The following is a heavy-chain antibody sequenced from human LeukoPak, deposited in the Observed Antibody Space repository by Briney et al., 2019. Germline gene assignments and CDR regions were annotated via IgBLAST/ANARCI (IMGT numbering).Heavy chain of an antibody. Sequence: GGSLRLSCAASGFGFSSYEMSWVRQVPGKGLEWVSYINRAGTNEEYADSVKGRFTISRGNAKNSLYLQMYSLRAEDTAVYYCARGEQLNYFAYWGQGTLVTVSS. CDR2: INRAGTNE. V-gene: IGHV3-48*03. CDR1: GFGFSSYE. D-gene: IGHD1/OR15-1a*01. J-gene: IGHJ4*02. CDR3: ARGEQLNYFAY.